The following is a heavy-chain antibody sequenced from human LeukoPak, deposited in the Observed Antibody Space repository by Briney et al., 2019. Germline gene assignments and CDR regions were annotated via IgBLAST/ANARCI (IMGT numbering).Heavy chain of an antibody. V-gene: IGHV1-24*01. CDR2: FDPEDGET. J-gene: IGHJ4*02. D-gene: IGHD3-22*01. CDR1: GYTLTELS. Sequence: ASVKVSCKVSGYTLTELSMHWVRQAPGKGLEWMGGFDPEDGETIYAQKFQGRVTMTEDTSTDTAYIELSSLRSEDTAVYYCATGWAYYDSSGYYCWGQGTLVTVSS. CDR3: ATGWAYYDSSGYYC.